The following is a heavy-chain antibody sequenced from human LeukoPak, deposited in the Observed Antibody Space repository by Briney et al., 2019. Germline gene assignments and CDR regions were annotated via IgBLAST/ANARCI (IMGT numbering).Heavy chain of an antibody. Sequence: GGSLRLSCEASGLSLSNYPMHWVRQAPGKGLEWITLITYDGAFDGGKTYYADSVKGRFTISRDNSKNTLYLQMDSLSAEDTAVYYCARDYRNGAIDYWGQGTLVTVSS. CDR1: GLSLSNYP. D-gene: IGHD1-1*01. CDR2: ITYDGAFDGGKT. CDR3: ARDYRNGAIDY. J-gene: IGHJ4*02. V-gene: IGHV3-30*07.